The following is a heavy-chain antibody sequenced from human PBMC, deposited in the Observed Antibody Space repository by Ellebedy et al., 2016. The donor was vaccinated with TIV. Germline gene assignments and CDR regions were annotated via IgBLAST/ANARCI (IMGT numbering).Heavy chain of an antibody. Sequence: ASVKVSXXASGYTFTSYDINWVRQATGQGLEWMGWMNPNSGNTGYAQKFQGRVTMTRNTSISTAYMELSSLRSEDTAVYYCARGFGDFWSGVNYYYYYMDVWGKGTTVTVSS. J-gene: IGHJ6*03. D-gene: IGHD3-3*01. V-gene: IGHV1-8*01. CDR1: GYTFTSYD. CDR3: ARGFGDFWSGVNYYYYYMDV. CDR2: MNPNSGNT.